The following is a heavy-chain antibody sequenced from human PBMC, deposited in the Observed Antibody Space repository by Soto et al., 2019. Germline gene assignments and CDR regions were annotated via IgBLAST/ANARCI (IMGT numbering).Heavy chain of an antibody. V-gene: IGHV4-31*03. J-gene: IGHJ4*02. CDR3: ARSGYSYGPNPLLY. Sequence: QVQLQESGPGLVKPSQTLSLTCTVSGGSISSGGYYWSWIRQHPGKGLEWIGYIYYSGSTYYTPSLKSRFTMSVDTSKNQFSLKLSSVTAADTAVYYCARSGYSYGPNPLLYWGQGTLVTVSS. CDR1: GGSISSGGYY. CDR2: IYYSGST. D-gene: IGHD5-18*01.